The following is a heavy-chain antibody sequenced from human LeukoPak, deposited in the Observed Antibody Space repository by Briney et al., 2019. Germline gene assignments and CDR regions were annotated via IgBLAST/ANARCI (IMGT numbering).Heavy chain of an antibody. CDR3: ARGSAARVFAFDI. Sequence: GGSLRLSCAASGFTLSSYSMNWVRQVPGKGLEWDSSISSSSSYIYSADSVKGRFTISRDNTKNSLYLQMNSLRAEDTAVYYCARGSAARVFAFDIWGQGTMVTVSS. J-gene: IGHJ3*02. D-gene: IGHD6-6*01. CDR1: GFTLSSYS. V-gene: IGHV3-21*01. CDR2: ISSSSSYI.